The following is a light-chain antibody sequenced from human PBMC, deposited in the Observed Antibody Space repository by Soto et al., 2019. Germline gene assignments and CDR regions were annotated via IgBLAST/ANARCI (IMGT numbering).Light chain of an antibody. CDR3: QQLNSYPIT. Sequence: DIQMTQSPSALSASVGDIVTITCRASQTISSWLAWYQQKPGEAPRLLIYQASSLETEVPSRFSGSGSGTDFTLTISSLQSEDFATYYCQQLNSYPITFGQGTRLEIK. CDR1: QTISSW. CDR2: QAS. J-gene: IGKJ5*01. V-gene: IGKV1-5*03.